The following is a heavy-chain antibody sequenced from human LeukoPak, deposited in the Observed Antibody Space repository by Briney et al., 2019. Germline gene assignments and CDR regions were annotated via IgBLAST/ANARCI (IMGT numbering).Heavy chain of an antibody. D-gene: IGHD6-19*01. CDR3: ARDPHEFSSGWSQFNY. Sequence: ASVKVSCKASGYSFTTFAMNWVRQAPGQGLEWMGWISTYNGNTNYAQRLQGRVTMTTDTSTSTAYLELRSLKSDDTALYYCARDPHEFSSGWSQFNYWGQGTLVTVSS. J-gene: IGHJ4*02. CDR2: ISTYNGNT. CDR1: GYSFTTFA. V-gene: IGHV1-18*01.